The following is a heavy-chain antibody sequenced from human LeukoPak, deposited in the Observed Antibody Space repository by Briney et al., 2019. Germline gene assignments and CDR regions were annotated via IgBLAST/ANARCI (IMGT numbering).Heavy chain of an antibody. Sequence: ASVKVSCQASGYTFISYGISWVRPAPGQGLEWMGWISTYNGNTNYAQKLQGRVTMTADISTSTAYIELRSLRSDDTAVYYGERVMSSNGYEIYWGQGALVTVSS. CDR2: ISTYNGNT. V-gene: IGHV1-18*01. D-gene: IGHD3-22*01. J-gene: IGHJ4*02. CDR1: GYTFISYG. CDR3: ERVMSSNGYEIY.